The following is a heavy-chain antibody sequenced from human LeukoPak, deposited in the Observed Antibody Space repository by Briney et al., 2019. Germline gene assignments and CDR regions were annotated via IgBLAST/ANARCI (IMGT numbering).Heavy chain of an antibody. CDR3: ATYYCRGGSCYSH. CDR2: IYYSGST. J-gene: IGHJ4*02. V-gene: IGHV4-59*08. CDR1: GGSISSYY. Sequence: SETLSLTCTVSGGSISSYYWSWIRQPPGKGLEWIGYIYYSGSTNYNPSLKSRVTISVDTSKNQFSLKLSSVTAADTAVYYCATYYCRGGSCYSHWGQGTLVTVSS. D-gene: IGHD2-15*01.